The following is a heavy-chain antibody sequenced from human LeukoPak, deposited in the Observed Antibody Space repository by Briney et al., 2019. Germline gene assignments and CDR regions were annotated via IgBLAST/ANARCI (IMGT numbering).Heavy chain of an antibody. CDR1: GFTLSSYS. J-gene: IGHJ4*02. CDR2: ISSSSSYI. CDR3: ARAIADTAMAPDY. Sequence: GGSLRLSCAASGFTLSSYSMNWVRQAPGKGLEWVSSISSSSSYIYYADSVKGRFTISRDNAKNSLYLQMNSLRAEDTAVYYCARAIADTAMAPDYCGQGTLVTGSA. V-gene: IGHV3-21*01. D-gene: IGHD5-18*01.